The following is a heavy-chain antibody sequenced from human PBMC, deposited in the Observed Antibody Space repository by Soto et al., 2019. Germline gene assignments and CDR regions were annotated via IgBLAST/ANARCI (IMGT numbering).Heavy chain of an antibody. V-gene: IGHV3-30-3*01. J-gene: IGHJ4*02. CDR3: ARDDVGATIPSFDY. CDR1: GFTFSSYA. CDR2: ISYDGSNK. Sequence: PGGSLRLSCAASGFTFSSYAMHWVRQAPGKGLEWVAVISYDGSNKYYADSVKGRFTISRDNSKNTLYLQMNSLRAEDTAVYYCARDDVGATIPSFDYWGQGTLVTVSS. D-gene: IGHD1-26*01.